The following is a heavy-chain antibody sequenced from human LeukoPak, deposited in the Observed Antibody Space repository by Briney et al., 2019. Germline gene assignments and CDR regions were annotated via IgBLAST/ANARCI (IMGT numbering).Heavy chain of an antibody. CDR1: GYTFTSYG. Sequence: ASVTVSCTASGYTFTSYGISWVRQAPGQGLEWMGWISAYNGNTNYAQKLQDRVTITTDTSTSTAYMELRSLRSDDTAVYYCARGISSGCLDYWGQGTLVTVSS. V-gene: IGHV1-18*04. D-gene: IGHD6-19*01. CDR2: ISAYNGNT. J-gene: IGHJ4*02. CDR3: ARGISSGCLDY.